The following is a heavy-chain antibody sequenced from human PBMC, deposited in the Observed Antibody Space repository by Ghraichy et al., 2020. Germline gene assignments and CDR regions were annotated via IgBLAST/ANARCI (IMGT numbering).Heavy chain of an antibody. CDR1: GYTFASYY. CDR2: INPSGGRT. J-gene: IGHJ6*02. Sequence: ASVKVSCKASGYTFASYYMHWVRQAPGQGLEWMGIINPSGGRTSYAKMFQGRVTMTRDTSTSTVYMELSSLRSEDTAVYYCARDQTLFCSSSNCPYSYAMDVWGQGTTVTVSS. V-gene: IGHV1-46*01. CDR3: ARDQTLFCSSSNCPYSYAMDV. D-gene: IGHD2-2*01.